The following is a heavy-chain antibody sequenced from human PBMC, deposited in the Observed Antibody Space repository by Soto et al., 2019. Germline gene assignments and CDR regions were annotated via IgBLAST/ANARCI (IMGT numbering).Heavy chain of an antibody. CDR1: GGSISSVDYY. CDR2: IYYSGST. Sequence: SETLSLTCTVSGGSISSVDYYWSWIRQPPGKGLEWIGYIYYSGSTSYNPSLRGRATISVDTAKNQFSLKLTSVTAADTAVYYCPRDLNISADWNGSWFDPWGQGTLVTVSS. CDR3: PRDLNISADWNGSWFDP. D-gene: IGHD1-1*01. V-gene: IGHV4-30-4*01. J-gene: IGHJ5*02.